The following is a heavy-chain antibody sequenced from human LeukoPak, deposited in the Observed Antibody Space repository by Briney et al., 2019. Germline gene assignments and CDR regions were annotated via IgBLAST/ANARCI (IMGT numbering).Heavy chain of an antibody. CDR2: SYPSDSDT. CDR3: ARVNSARWFCDC. CDR1: GSTIGSFCSDW. Sequence: GEALKTSCKGSGSTIGSFCSDWRAWVRRKRGKGLEWMWSSYPSDSDTRYYECVVGQLPASADRSISTAYLQSSSLKASDTAMYYCARVNSARWFCDCWGEGSRLTVS. J-gene: IGHJ4*02. V-gene: IGHV5-51*01. D-gene: IGHD3-10*01.